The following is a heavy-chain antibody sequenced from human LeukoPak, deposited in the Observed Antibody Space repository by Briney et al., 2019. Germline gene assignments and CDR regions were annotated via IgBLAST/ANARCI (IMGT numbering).Heavy chain of an antibody. V-gene: IGHV3-48*03. J-gene: IGHJ4*02. Sequence: QPGGSLRLSCAASGFTFSSYEMNWVRQAPGKGLEWVSYISSSSSTIYYADSVKGRFTISRDNAKNSLYLQMNSLRAEDTAVYYCAHVEYYQNYWGQGTLVTVSS. D-gene: IGHD2-2*01. CDR2: ISSSSSTI. CDR1: GFTFSSYE. CDR3: AHVEYYQNY.